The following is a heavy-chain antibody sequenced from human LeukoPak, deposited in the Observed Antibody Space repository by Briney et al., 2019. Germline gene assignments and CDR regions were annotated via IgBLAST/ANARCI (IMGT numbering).Heavy chain of an antibody. Sequence: SQTLSLTCAISGDFISSSNAAWNWVRQSPSRGLEWLGRTYLRSRWYHDFAESVKSRISINADTSKNQFSLQLNSVTPEDTAVYYCARDGGPTGVLNFDYWGQGTLVTVSS. CDR2: TYLRSRWYH. D-gene: IGHD3-3*01. CDR3: ARDGGPTGVLNFDY. J-gene: IGHJ4*02. V-gene: IGHV6-1*01. CDR1: GDFISSSNAA.